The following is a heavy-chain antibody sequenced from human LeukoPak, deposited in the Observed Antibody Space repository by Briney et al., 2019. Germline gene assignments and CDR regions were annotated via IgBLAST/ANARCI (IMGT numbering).Heavy chain of an antibody. CDR2: ISGSGSST. D-gene: IGHD3-10*01. CDR1: GFTVSGNY. V-gene: IGHV3-23*01. J-gene: IGHJ4*02. CDR3: AKLRGPTSFFDY. Sequence: GGSLRLSCAASGFTVSGNYMSWVRQAPGKGLEWVSVISGSGSSTNYADSVKGRFTISRDNSKNTLYLQMNSLRAEDTAVYYCAKLRGPTSFFDYWGQGTLVTVSS.